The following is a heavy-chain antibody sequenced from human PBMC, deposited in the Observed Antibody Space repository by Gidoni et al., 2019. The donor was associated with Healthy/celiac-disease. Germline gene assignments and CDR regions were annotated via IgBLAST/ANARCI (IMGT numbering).Heavy chain of an antibody. CDR3: ANLLLRYFDWDDY. Sequence: SYGMHWVRQAPGKGLEWVAVISYDGSNKYCADSVKGRFTISRDNSKNTLYLQMNSLRAEDTAVYYCANLLLRYFDWDDYWGQGTLVTVSS. D-gene: IGHD3-9*01. CDR1: SYG. CDR2: ISYDGSNK. J-gene: IGHJ4*02. V-gene: IGHV3-30*18.